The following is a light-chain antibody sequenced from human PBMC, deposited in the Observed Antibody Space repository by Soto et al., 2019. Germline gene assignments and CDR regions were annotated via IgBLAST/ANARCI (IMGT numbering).Light chain of an antibody. CDR1: SSDIGGYNY. CDR2: DVS. CDR3: SSYTRPSTLYV. V-gene: IGLV2-14*03. J-gene: IGLJ1*01. Sequence: QSALTQPASVSGSPGQSITISCTGTSSDIGGYNYVSWYQQLPGKVPKLIIYDVSNRPSGVSDRFSGSKSGNAASLTISGLQAEDEADYFCSSYTRPSTLYVFGTGTKLTVL.